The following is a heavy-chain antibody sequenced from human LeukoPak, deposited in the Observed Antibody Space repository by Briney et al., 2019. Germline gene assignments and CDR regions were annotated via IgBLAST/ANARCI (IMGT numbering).Heavy chain of an antibody. D-gene: IGHD3-3*01. CDR3: ARGGGTYYGRFDP. Sequence: PGGSLRLSCAASGFTFSSYWMHWVRQAPGKGLVWVSRINSDGSSTRYADSVKGRFTISRDNAKNSLYLQMNSLRAEDTAVYYCARGGGTYYGRFDPWGQGTLVTVSS. J-gene: IGHJ5*02. CDR1: GFTFSSYW. CDR2: INSDGSST. V-gene: IGHV3-74*01.